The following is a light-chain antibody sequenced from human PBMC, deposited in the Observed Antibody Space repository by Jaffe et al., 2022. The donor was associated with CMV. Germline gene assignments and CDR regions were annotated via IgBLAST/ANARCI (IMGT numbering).Light chain of an antibody. Sequence: HSALTQPASMSGSPGQSITISCTGTSDDVDFYNYISWYQQHPGKAPKVIIYDVSHRPTGVSNRFSGSKSGESASLTISGLQAEDEADYFCSSYSSSNWVFGAGTKLTVL. J-gene: IGLJ3*02. CDR2: DVS. CDR1: SDDVDFYNY. V-gene: IGLV2-14*03. CDR3: SSYSSSNWV.